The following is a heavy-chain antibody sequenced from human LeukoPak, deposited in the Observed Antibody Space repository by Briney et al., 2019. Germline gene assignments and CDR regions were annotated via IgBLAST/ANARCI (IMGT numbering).Heavy chain of an antibody. Sequence: PGRSLRLSCAASGFTFSSYAMHWVCQAPGKGLEWVAVISYDGSNKYYADSVKGRFTISRDNSKNTLYLQMNSLRAEDTAVYYCARVLVTALYYYYYGMDVWGQGTTVTVSS. CDR1: GFTFSSYA. V-gene: IGHV3-30-3*01. CDR2: ISYDGSNK. D-gene: IGHD2-21*02. CDR3: ARVLVTALYYYYYGMDV. J-gene: IGHJ6*02.